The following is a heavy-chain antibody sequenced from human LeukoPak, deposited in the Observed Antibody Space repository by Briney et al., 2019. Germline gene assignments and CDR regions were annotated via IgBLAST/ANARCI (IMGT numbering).Heavy chain of an antibody. CDR3: AKESSGRGAAADY. CDR1: GFTFSNYV. CDR2: ISGSGGST. Sequence: GGSLRLSCAASGFTFSNYVMSWVRQAPGKGLEWVSTISGSGGSTYYADSVKGRFTISRDNSKNTLYLQMNSLRAEDTAVYYCAKESSGRGAAADYWGQGTLVTVSS. J-gene: IGHJ4*02. D-gene: IGHD6-13*01. V-gene: IGHV3-23*01.